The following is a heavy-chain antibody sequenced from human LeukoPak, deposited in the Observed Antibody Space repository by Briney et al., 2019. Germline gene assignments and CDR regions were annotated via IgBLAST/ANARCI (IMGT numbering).Heavy chain of an antibody. CDR1: GYTFTSYD. J-gene: IGHJ6*03. CDR2: MNPNSGNT. V-gene: IGHV1-8*01. CDR3: ARGVSCHETYYYYYYYMDV. D-gene: IGHD2-2*01. Sequence: ASVKVSCKASGYTFTSYDINWVRQATGQGLEWMGWMNPNSGNTGYAQKFQGRVTMTRNTSISTAYMELSSLRSEDTAVYYCARGVSCHETYYYYYYYMDVWGKGTTVTVSS.